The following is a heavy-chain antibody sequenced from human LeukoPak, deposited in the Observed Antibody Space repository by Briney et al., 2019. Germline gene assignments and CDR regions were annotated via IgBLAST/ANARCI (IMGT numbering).Heavy chain of an antibody. Sequence: PSETLSLTCTVSGGSISGYYWSWIRQPPGMPLEWIGYMYYSGNTNYNPSLKSRVTISVDTSKSQFSLKLRFVTAADTAVYYCARAGYDFWSGYRGPDYFDSWGQGTLVTVSS. J-gene: IGHJ4*02. CDR1: GGSISGYY. D-gene: IGHD3-3*01. V-gene: IGHV4-59*01. CDR2: MYYSGNT. CDR3: ARAGYDFWSGYRGPDYFDS.